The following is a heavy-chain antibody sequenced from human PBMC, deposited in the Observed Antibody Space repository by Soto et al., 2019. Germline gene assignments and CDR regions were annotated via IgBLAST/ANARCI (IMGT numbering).Heavy chain of an antibody. CDR1: GFTFSSYS. D-gene: IGHD3-16*02. CDR3: ARVVIMFGAVITRDGYYFDS. V-gene: IGHV3-21*04. J-gene: IGHJ4*02. CDR2: VSYGSSST. Sequence: GGSLRLSCAASGFTFSSYSMNWVRQATGKGLEWVSSVSYGSSSTYYADSVKGRFTISRDNSKNTLYLQMNSLSAEDTAVYYCARVVIMFGAVITRDGYYFDSWGQGTLVTVSS.